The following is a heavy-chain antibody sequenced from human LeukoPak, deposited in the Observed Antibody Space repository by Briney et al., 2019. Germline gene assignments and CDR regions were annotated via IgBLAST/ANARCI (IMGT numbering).Heavy chain of an antibody. CDR2: ISGSGGGT. V-gene: IGHV3-23*01. CDR3: AREVGGGATNYFDY. J-gene: IGHJ4*02. D-gene: IGHD1-26*01. Sequence: GGSLRLSCAASGFTFSTYGMTWVRRAPGRGLEWVSTISGSGGGTWYTDSVKGRFTISRDNSKNTLYLQMNSLRADDTAVYYCAREVGGGATNYFDYWGQGTLVTVSS. CDR1: GFTFSTYG.